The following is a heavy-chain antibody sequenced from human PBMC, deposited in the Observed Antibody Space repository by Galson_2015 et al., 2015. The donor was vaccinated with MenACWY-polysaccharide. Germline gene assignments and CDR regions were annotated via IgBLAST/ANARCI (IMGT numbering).Heavy chain of an antibody. CDR2: INAGTGNT. Sequence: SVKVSCKASGYTFTSHNIHWVRQAPGQGLEWMGWINAGTGNTKYSQNFQGRVTITSDTSATTAYMELSSLRSEDTAVYYCARVDCGSDGCNLIDYWGQGTLVTVSS. V-gene: IGHV1-3*01. CDR1: GYTFTSHN. J-gene: IGHJ4*02. CDR3: ARVDCGSDGCNLIDY. D-gene: IGHD2-21*01.